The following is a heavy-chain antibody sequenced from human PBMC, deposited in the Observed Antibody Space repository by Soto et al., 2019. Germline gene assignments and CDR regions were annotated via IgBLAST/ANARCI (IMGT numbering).Heavy chain of an antibody. D-gene: IGHD1-26*01. CDR1: GFTFSSYA. V-gene: IGHV3-23*01. Sequence: GGSLRLSCAASGFTFSSYAMSWVRQAPGKGLEWVSAISGSGGTTYYADSVKGRFTISRDNSKNTLYLQMNSLRAEDTAVYYFACGRGSYFYYLMDFWGQGTTVTVSS. CDR2: ISGSGGTT. CDR3: ACGRGSYFYYLMDF. J-gene: IGHJ6*02.